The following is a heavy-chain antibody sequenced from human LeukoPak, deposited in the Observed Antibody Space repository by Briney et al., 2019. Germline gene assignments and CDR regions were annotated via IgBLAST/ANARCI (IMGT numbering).Heavy chain of an antibody. CDR3: SRDSLSSCGGDCYSGLDV. J-gene: IGHJ6*02. CDR1: GFTVSSNY. D-gene: IGHD2-21*02. Sequence: TGGSLRLSCAASGFTVSSNYMSWVRQAPGKGLEWVSVIYSGGSTYYADSVKGRFTISRDNAKNTLYLQMNSLRAEDTAVYYCSRDSLSSCGGDCYSGLDVWGQGTTVTVSS. V-gene: IGHV3-53*01. CDR2: IYSGGST.